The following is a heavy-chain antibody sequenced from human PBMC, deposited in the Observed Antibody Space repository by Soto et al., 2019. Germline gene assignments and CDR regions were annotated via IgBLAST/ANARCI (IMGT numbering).Heavy chain of an antibody. J-gene: IGHJ4*02. D-gene: IGHD3-16*01. CDR2: ISYDGSNK. V-gene: IGHV3-30-3*01. Sequence: QVQLVESGGGVVQPGRSLRLSCAASGFTFSSYAMHWVRQAPGKGLEWVAVISYDGSNKYYADSVKGRFTISRDNSKNTLYLKMTSGRAEDPVVYYCARDFKWGFFDSGGRGTLFTVSS. CDR1: GFTFSSYA. CDR3: ARDFKWGFFDS.